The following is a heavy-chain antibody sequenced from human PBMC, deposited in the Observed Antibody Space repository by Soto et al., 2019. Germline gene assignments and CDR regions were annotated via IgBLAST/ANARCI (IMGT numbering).Heavy chain of an antibody. CDR2: VNLSGSINRGGTT. D-gene: IGHD6-13*01. CDR3: ARDPFPTQRVAAAGEFAP. J-gene: IGHJ5*02. Sequence: QVHLQESGPGLVKASGALSLTCAVSGDSISTNHWWSWVRQTPGRGLEWIGEVNLSGSINRGGTTNYNPSLKRRVTISVDKSLNQFSLRLTSVTAADTAVYYCARDPFPTQRVAAAGEFAPWGHGLLVTVSS. V-gene: IGHV4-4*02. CDR1: GDSISTNHW.